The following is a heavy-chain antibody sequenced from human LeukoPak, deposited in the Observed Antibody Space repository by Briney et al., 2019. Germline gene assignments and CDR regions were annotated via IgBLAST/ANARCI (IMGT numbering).Heavy chain of an antibody. D-gene: IGHD2-8*01. CDR2: ISAYNGNT. V-gene: IGHV1-18*01. J-gene: IGHJ6*02. CDR3: ASVYLHGMDV. CDR1: GYTFTSYG. Sequence: ASVTVSCTASGYTFTSYGISWVRQAPGQGLEWMGWISAYNGNTNYAQKLQGRVTMTTDTSTSTAYMELSSLRTEDTAVYYCASVYLHGMDVWGQGTTVTVSS.